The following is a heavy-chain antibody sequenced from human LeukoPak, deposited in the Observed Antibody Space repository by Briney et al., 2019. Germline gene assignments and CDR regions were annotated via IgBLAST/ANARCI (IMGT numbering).Heavy chain of an antibody. CDR1: GGSISSYY. D-gene: IGHD2-2*01. J-gene: IGHJ4*02. CDR3: ASSPVVVPATSRYYFDY. V-gene: IGHV4-59*12. Sequence: SETLSLTCTVSGGSISSYYWSWIRQPPGKGLEWIGYIYYSGSTNYNPSLKSRVTISVDTSKNQFSLKLSSVTAADTAVYYCASSPVVVPATSRYYFDYWGQGTLVTVSS. CDR2: IYYSGST.